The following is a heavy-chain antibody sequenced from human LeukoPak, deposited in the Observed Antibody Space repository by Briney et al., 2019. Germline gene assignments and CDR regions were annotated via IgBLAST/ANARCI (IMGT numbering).Heavy chain of an antibody. V-gene: IGHV3-7*03. Sequence: GGSLRLSCAASGFTFSSYWMNWARQAPGKGLEWVASINHNGNVNYYVDSVKGRFTISRDNAKNSLYLQMSNLRAEDAAVYFCARGGGLDVWGQGTTVTVSS. D-gene: IGHD3-16*01. CDR1: GFTFSSYW. CDR3: ARGGGLDV. CDR2: INHNGNVN. J-gene: IGHJ6*02.